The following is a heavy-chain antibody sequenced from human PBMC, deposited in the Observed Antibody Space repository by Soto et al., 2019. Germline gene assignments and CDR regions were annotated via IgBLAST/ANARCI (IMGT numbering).Heavy chain of an antibody. CDR2: IKSNTDGGTT. CDR1: GIIFSNTL. D-gene: IGHD3-22*01. V-gene: IGHV3-15*01. J-gene: IGHJ4*02. CDR3: ATDTPRNYHDNNGPMGK. Sequence: NPGGSLRLSCTASGIIFSNTLINWVRQAPGKGLEWVGRIKSNTDGGTTDYATPVKGRFALSRDDSQNTLYLQMTGLKAEETAVYYCATDTPRNYHDNNGPMGKWGQGTLVTVYS.